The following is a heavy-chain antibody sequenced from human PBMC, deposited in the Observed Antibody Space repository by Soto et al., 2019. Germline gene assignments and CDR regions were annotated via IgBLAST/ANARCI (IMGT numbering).Heavy chain of an antibody. D-gene: IGHD3-16*01. CDR3: ARDGLTFGGD. Sequence: EVRLVESGGDLVKPGGSLRLSCVASGFTFTSFTMNWVRQAPGKGLEWVSSISSSSAYVHYAASVKGRFTISRDNAKDSLFLQMNSLRVDDSAVYYCARDGLTFGGDWGQGTLVAVSS. CDR2: ISSSSAYV. J-gene: IGHJ4*02. CDR1: GFTFTSFT. V-gene: IGHV3-21*02.